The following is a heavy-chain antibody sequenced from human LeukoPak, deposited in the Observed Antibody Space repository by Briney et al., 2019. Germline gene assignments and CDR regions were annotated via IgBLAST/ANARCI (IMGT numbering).Heavy chain of an antibody. CDR1: GGSISSYY. D-gene: IGHD3-10*01. V-gene: IGHV4-59*01. J-gene: IGHJ6*03. CDR2: IYYSGST. CDR3: AMGLRGYYYMDV. Sequence: SETLSLTCTVSGGSISSYYWSWIRQPPGKGLEWIGYIYYSGSTNYNPSLKSRVTISVDTSKNQFSLKLSSVTAADTAVYYCAMGLRGYYYMDVWGKGTTVTVSS.